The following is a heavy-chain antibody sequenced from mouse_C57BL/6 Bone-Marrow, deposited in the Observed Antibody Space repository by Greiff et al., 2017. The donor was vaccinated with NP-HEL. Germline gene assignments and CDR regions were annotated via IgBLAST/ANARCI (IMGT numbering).Heavy chain of an antibody. J-gene: IGHJ2*01. CDR3: GVATVVDYFDY. D-gene: IGHD1-1*01. Sequence: QVQLQQPGAELVKPGASVKLSCKASGYTFTSYWMHWVKQRPGRGLEWIGRIDPNSGGTKYNEKFKSKATLTVDKPSSTAYMHLSHLTSEDSAVYCCGVATVVDYFDYWGQGTTLTVSS. V-gene: IGHV1-72*01. CDR1: GYTFTSYW. CDR2: IDPNSGGT.